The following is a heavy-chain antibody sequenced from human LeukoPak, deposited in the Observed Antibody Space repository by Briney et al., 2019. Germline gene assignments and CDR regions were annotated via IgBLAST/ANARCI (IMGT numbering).Heavy chain of an antibody. V-gene: IGHV4-34*01. D-gene: IGHD3-22*01. Sequence: PSETLSLTCAVYGGSFSGYYWSWIRQPPGKGLEWIGEINHSGSTNYNPSLKSRVTISVDTSKNQFSLKLSSVTAADTAVYYCARSSTYYYDSSGYSGYYFDYWGQGTLVTVSS. CDR3: ARSSTYYYDSSGYSGYYFDY. J-gene: IGHJ4*02. CDR1: GGSFSGYY. CDR2: INHSGST.